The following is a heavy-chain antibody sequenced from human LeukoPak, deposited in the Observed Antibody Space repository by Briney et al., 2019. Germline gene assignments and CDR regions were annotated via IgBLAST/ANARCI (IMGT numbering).Heavy chain of an antibody. D-gene: IGHD3-22*01. V-gene: IGHV1-46*01. CDR1: GYTFTSYY. CDR3: ARGFAMIVVVIPYRAEYFQH. Sequence: GASVKVSCKASGYTFTSYYMHWVRQAPGQGLEWMGIINPSGGSTSYAQKFQGRVTMTRDTSTSTVYMELSSLRSEDTAVYYCARGFAMIVVVIPYRAEYFQHWGQGTLVTVSS. J-gene: IGHJ1*01. CDR2: INPSGGST.